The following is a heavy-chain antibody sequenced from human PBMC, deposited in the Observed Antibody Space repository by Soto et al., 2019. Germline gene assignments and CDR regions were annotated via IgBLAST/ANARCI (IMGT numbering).Heavy chain of an antibody. V-gene: IGHV4-59*12. D-gene: IGHD3-16*02. Sequence: SEPLSLTRWIRGASISSYSGSWSRQPPGKGLEWMGYIYYSGSTNYNPSLKSRVPISVDTSKNQFSPQLSSVTPEDTAVYYCARGAFIVSPCPGFDYWRQGTPVT. CDR1: GASISSYS. CDR2: IYYSGST. CDR3: ARGAFIVSPCPGFDY. J-gene: IGHJ4*02.